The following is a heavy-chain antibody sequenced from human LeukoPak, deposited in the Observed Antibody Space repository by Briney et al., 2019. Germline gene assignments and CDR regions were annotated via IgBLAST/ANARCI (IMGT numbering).Heavy chain of an antibody. V-gene: IGHV1-46*01. D-gene: IGHD4-17*01. CDR1: GYTFTSYY. J-gene: IGHJ4*02. CDR3: ARDLGPDYVFDY. CDR2: INPSGGST. Sequence: GASVKVSCKASGYTFTSYYMHWVRQAPGQGLEWMGIINPSGGSTSYAQKFQGRVTMTSDTSTSTVYMELSSLRSEDTAVYYCARDLGPDYVFDYCGQGTLVTDSS.